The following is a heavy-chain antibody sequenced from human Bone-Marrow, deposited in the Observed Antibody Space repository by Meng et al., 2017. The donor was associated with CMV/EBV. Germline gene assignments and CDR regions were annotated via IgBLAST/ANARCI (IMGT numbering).Heavy chain of an antibody. CDR1: GYTFTSYD. CDR2: MNPNSGNT. V-gene: IGHV1-8*03. CDR3: ARTIIVVVPAAMQQTYYYYGMDV. D-gene: IGHD2-2*01. Sequence: ASVKVSCKASGYTFTSYDINWVRQATGQGLEWMGWMNPNSGNTGYAQKFQGRVTITRNTSISTAYMELSSLRSEDTAVYYCARTIIVVVPAAMQQTYYYYGMDVWGQGTTVTVSS. J-gene: IGHJ6*02.